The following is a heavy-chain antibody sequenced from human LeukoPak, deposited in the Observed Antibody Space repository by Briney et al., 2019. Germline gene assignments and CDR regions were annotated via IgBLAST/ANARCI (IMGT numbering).Heavy chain of an antibody. Sequence: GESLKISCKGSGYSFTSYWIGWVRQLPGKGLEWMGIIYPGDSDTRYSPSFQGQVTISADKSISTAYPKWSSLKASDTAMYYCARHYPVAGTYGVDYWGQGTLVTVSS. J-gene: IGHJ4*02. CDR1: GYSFTSYW. CDR2: IYPGDSDT. D-gene: IGHD6-19*01. CDR3: ARHYPVAGTYGVDY. V-gene: IGHV5-51*01.